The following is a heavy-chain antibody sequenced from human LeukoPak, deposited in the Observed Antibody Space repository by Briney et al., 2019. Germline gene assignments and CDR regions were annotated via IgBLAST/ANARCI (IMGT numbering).Heavy chain of an antibody. V-gene: IGHV4-39*01. CDR2: IYYSGST. CDR3: ARHPIIAAAGTDFDY. CDR1: GGSISSSSYY. J-gene: IGHJ4*02. D-gene: IGHD6-13*01. Sequence: SETLSLTCTVSGGSISSSSYYWGWIRQPPGKGLEWIGSIYYSGSTYYNPSLNSRVTISVDTSKNRFSLKLSSVTAADTAVYYCARHPIIAAAGTDFDYWGQGTLVTVSS.